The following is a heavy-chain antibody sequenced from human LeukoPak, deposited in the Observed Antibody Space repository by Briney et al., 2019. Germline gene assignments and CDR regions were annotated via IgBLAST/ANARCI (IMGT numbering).Heavy chain of an antibody. CDR1: GYTFTSYY. V-gene: IGHV1-46*01. J-gene: IGHJ4*02. D-gene: IGHD5-24*01. CDR3: ARELTIKGSVDY. Sequence: ASVKVSCKASGYTFTSYYMHWVRQAPGQGLEWMGIINPSGGSTSYAQKFQGRVTMTRDMSTSTVYMELSSLRSEDTAVYYCARELTIKGSVDYWGQGTLVTVSS. CDR2: INPSGGST.